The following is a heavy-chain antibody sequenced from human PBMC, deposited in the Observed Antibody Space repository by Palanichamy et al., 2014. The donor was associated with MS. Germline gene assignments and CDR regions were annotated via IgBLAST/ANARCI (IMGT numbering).Heavy chain of an antibody. Sequence: QVQLHQWGARLLKPSETLTLTCTVYGEASSGYQWSWIRQSPGKGLEWIGEINHDGAVNRNPSLGSRVTISVDKSKNQFSLNLRSVTAADTGVYYCARGDATGTTGYYFYGMDAWGQGATVTVSS. CDR1: GEASSGYQ. V-gene: IGHV4-34*01. CDR2: INHDGAV. D-gene: IGHD1-1*01. J-gene: IGHJ6*02. CDR3: ARGDATGTTGYYFYGMDA.